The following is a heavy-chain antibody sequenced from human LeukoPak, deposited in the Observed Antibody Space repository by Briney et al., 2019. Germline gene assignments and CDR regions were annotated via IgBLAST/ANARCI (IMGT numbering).Heavy chain of an antibody. CDR2: IYYSGST. CDR1: GGSISSSSYY. J-gene: IGHJ4*02. D-gene: IGHD3-10*01. V-gene: IGHV4-39*07. Sequence: SETLSLTCTVSGGSISSSSYYWGWIRQPPGKGLEWIGSIYYSGSTYYNPSLKSRVTISVDTSKNQFSLKLSSVTAADTAVYYCAGLYYYGSGSFDYWGQGTLVTVSS. CDR3: AGLYYYGSGSFDY.